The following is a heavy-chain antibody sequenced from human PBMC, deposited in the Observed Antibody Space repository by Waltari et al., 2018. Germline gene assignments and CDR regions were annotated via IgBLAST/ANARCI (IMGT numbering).Heavy chain of an antibody. Sequence: QLQLQESGPGLVKPSETLSLTCTVSGGSISSSSYYWGWIRQPPGKGLEWIGSIYYSGCTNYNPSHKSRVTISVDTSKNQFSLKLSSVTAADTAVYYCARQAANFDWLLGLRYYYGMDVWGQGTTVTVSS. V-gene: IGHV4-39*01. D-gene: IGHD3-9*01. CDR2: IYYSGCT. CDR1: GGSISSSSYY. J-gene: IGHJ6*02. CDR3: ARQAANFDWLLGLRYYYGMDV.